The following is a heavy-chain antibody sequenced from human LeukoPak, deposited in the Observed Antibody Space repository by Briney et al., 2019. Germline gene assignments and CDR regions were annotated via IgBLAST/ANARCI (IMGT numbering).Heavy chain of an antibody. V-gene: IGHV3-21*01. CDR1: GFTFSSYS. Sequence: GGSLRLSCAASGFTFSSYSMNWVRQAPGKGLEWVSSISSSSSYIYYADSVKGRFTISRDNAKNSLYLRMNSLRAEDTAVYYCARAPGYSSGYFDYWGQGTLVTVSS. J-gene: IGHJ4*02. D-gene: IGHD6-19*01. CDR2: ISSSSSYI. CDR3: ARAPGYSSGYFDY.